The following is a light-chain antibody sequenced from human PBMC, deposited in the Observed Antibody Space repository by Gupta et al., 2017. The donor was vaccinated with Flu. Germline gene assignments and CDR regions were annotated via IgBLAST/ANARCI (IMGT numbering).Light chain of an antibody. J-gene: IGLJ2*01. Sequence: QSVLPQPPSASGPPAQRITISCSGSSSNIGSNTVNWYQQLPGTAPKLLIYSNNQRPSGVPDRFSGSKSGTSASLAISGLQSEDEADYYCAAWDDSLNRVVFGGGTKLTVL. CDR1: SSNIGSNT. CDR3: AAWDDSLNRVV. V-gene: IGLV1-44*01. CDR2: SNN.